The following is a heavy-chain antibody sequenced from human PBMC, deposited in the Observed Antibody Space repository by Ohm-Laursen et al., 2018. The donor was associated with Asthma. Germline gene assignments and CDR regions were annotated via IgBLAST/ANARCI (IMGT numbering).Heavy chain of an antibody. CDR3: AREGGGDCYGDYYYNVMDV. V-gene: IGHV1-2*04. D-gene: IGHD2-21*02. J-gene: IGHJ6*02. Sequence: SVKVSCKASGYTFTGYYMHWVRQAPGQGLEWMGWINPNSGGTNYAQKFQGWVTMTRDTSISTAYMELSRLRSDDTAVYYCAREGGGDCYGDYYYNVMDVGGQGPTVTVSS. CDR2: INPNSGGT. CDR1: GYTFTGYY.